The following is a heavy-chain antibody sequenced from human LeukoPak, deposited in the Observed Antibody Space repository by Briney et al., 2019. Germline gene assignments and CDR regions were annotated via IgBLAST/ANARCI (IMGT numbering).Heavy chain of an antibody. CDR2: FDPEDGET. V-gene: IGHV1-24*01. D-gene: IGHD3-16*02. CDR1: GHTLTELS. CDR3: ATEVITFGGVIAYFDY. J-gene: IGHJ4*02. Sequence: ASVKVSCKVSGHTLTELSMHWVRQAPGKGLEWMGGFDPEDGETIYAQKFQGRVTMTEDTSTDTAYMELSSLRSEDTAVYYCATEVITFGGVIAYFDYWGQGTLVTVSS.